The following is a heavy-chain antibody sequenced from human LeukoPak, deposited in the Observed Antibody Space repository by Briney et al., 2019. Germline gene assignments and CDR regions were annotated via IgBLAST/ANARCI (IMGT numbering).Heavy chain of an antibody. CDR1: GYTFTSYD. J-gene: IGHJ4*02. CDR2: INPNSGDT. Sequence: ASVKVSCKASGYTFTSYDINWVRQDTGQGLEWMGWINPNSGDTDYAQKFQGRVTLTRDASIGTAYMELTRLRSDDTAVYYCATPTERLLPDYWGQGTLVTVSS. V-gene: IGHV1-2*02. D-gene: IGHD2-15*01. CDR3: ATPTERLLPDY.